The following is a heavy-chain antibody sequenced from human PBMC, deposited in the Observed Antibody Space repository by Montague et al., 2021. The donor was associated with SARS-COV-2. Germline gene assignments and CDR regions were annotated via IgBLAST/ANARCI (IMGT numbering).Heavy chain of an antibody. J-gene: IGHJ5*02. CDR2: IFYNGYT. V-gene: IGHV4-59*08. Sequence: SETLSLTCTVSGGTVRDYYWNWIRQTPGKGLEWIGYIFYNGYTEYNPSLESRVTLSVDTPGNQFFLSLRSVTASDTATYFCARHSVSEDGTFFRSYFDPWGQGALVIVSS. D-gene: IGHD1-1*01. CDR1: GGTVRDYY. CDR3: ARHSVSEDGTFFRSYFDP.